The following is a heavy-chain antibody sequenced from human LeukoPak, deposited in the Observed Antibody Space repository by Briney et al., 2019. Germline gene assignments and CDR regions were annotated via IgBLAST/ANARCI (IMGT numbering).Heavy chain of an antibody. CDR3: ARGIADPYSFDS. D-gene: IGHD6-13*01. CDR2: IYSTGST. J-gene: IGHJ4*02. CDR1: GGXISSHY. V-gene: IGHV4-4*07. Sequence: SETLSLTCTVSGGXISSHYCNWIRQPAGKGLEWIGRIYSTGSTNYSPSLKSRVTMSVDKSKNQFSLNLSSVTAADTAVYYCARGIADPYSFDSWGQGTLVTVSS.